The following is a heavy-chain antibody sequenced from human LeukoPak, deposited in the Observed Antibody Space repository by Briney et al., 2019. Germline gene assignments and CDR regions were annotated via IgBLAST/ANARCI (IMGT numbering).Heavy chain of an antibody. J-gene: IGHJ5*02. CDR3: ARGHSFRGGYVSRWLDP. V-gene: IGHV1-46*01. CDR2: IDPSGGST. CDR1: GYTFTSFH. Sequence: ASVKVSCRTSGYTFTSFHLHGVRQAPGQGFEWMGMIDPSGGSTTYAQNFQGRVTMTRDTSTNTFYMELSSLRFDDTAIYFCARGHSFRGGYVSRWLDPWGQGTLVTASS. D-gene: IGHD3-10*01.